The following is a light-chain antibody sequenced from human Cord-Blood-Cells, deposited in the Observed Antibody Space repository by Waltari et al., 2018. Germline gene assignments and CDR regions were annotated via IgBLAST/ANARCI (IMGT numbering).Light chain of an antibody. V-gene: IGLV2-8*01. J-gene: IGLJ2*01. Sequence: QSALTQPPSASGSPGPSVTISCTGTSRDVGGYNYVSWYQQHPGKAPKLMIYEVSKRPSGAPDRFSGSKSGNMASLTVSGLQAEDEADYYCSSYAGSNNLVFGGGTKLTVL. CDR2: EVS. CDR1: SRDVGGYNY. CDR3: SSYAGSNNLV.